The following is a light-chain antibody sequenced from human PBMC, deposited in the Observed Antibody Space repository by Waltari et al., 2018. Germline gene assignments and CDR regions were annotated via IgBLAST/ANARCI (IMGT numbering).Light chain of an antibody. J-gene: IGLJ1*01. CDR3: CSYTGSSTSYG. Sequence: QSALSQPASVSGSPGQSLTIPCTGASTDLASYNLVAWYQHHQNRAPKLIIYEATKRPSGISPRFSGAKSGATASLRISGRQADDEADYYCCSYTGSSTSYGCGGGTKVTVL. CDR2: EAT. V-gene: IGLV2-23*01. CDR1: STDLASYNL.